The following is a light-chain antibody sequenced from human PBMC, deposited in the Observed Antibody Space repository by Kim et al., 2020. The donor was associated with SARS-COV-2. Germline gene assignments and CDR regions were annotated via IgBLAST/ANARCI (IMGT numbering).Light chain of an antibody. CDR3: SSYAGSHTYV. CDR1: SSDIGSYNL. V-gene: IGLV2-23*01. Sequence: LTQPASVSGSPGQSIDISCTGTSSDIGSYNLVSWYQQHPGRAPKLMIYAGTERPSGVSDRFSGSKSGYTASLTISGLQAEDEANYFCSSYAGSHTYVFGPGTKVTVL. J-gene: IGLJ1*01. CDR2: AGT.